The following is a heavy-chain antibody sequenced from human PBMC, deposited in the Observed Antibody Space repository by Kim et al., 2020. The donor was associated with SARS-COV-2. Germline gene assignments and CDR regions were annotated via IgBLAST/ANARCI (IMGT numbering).Heavy chain of an antibody. CDR2: IYWDDDK. V-gene: IGHV2-5*02. Sequence: SGPTLVNPTQTLTLTCTCSGFSLNTSGVSVGWIRQPPGKALEWLTLIYWDDDKRYSPSLKSRLTITKDTSKNHVVLTMTNMDPVDTATYYCAHSPVPRFLEEFYFDSWGQGTLVTVSS. CDR1: GFSLNTSGVS. J-gene: IGHJ4*02. D-gene: IGHD3-3*01. CDR3: AHSPVPRFLEEFYFDS.